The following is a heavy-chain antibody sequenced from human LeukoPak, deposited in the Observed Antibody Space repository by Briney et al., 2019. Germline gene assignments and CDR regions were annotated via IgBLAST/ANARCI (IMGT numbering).Heavy chain of an antibody. CDR3: AGNSIAAAGT. Sequence: SETLSLTCAVYGGSFSGYYWSWIRQPPGKGLEWIGEINHSGSTNYNPSLKSRVTISVDTSKNQFSLKLSSVTAADTAVYYCAGNSIAAAGTWGQGTLVTVSS. CDR1: GGSFSGYY. D-gene: IGHD6-13*01. CDR2: INHSGST. V-gene: IGHV4-34*01. J-gene: IGHJ4*02.